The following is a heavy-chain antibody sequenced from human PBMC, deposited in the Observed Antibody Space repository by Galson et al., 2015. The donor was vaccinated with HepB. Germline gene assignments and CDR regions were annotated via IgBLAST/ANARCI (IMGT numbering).Heavy chain of an antibody. V-gene: IGHV3-30*18. CDR2: VSFDGNNR. CDR3: AKETLQNAGGRDFAH. Sequence: SLRLSCAASGFIFSNYDMHWVRQAPGKGLEWVALVSFDGNNRYYADSVKGRFTISRDNPKNTLDLLVNSLRTEDTAVYYCAKETLQNAGGRDFAHWGQEPWSPSPQ. J-gene: IGHJ4*01. CDR1: GFIFSNYD. D-gene: IGHD2-8*02.